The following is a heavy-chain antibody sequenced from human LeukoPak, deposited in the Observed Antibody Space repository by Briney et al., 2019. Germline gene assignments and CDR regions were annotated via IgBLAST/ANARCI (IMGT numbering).Heavy chain of an antibody. CDR2: ISSSGSTI. D-gene: IGHD6-13*01. J-gene: IGHJ4*02. Sequence: PGGSLRLSCAASGSTFSSYEMNWVRQAPGKGLEWVSYISSSGSTIYYADSVKGRFTISRDNAKNSLYLQMNSLRAEDTAVYYCARGRAYSSSWYSPLDYWGQGTLVTVSS. CDR1: GSTFSSYE. V-gene: IGHV3-48*03. CDR3: ARGRAYSSSWYSPLDY.